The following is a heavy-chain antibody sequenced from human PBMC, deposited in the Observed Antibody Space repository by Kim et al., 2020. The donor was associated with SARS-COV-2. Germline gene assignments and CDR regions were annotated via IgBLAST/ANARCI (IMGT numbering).Heavy chain of an antibody. Sequence: GGSLRLSCAASGFTFSSYWMHWVRQVPGKGLVWVSRINSDGSSTSYADSVKGRFTISRDNAKNTLYLQMNSLRAEDTAVYYCARGDDSSGTSPYWGQGTLVTVSS. CDR2: INSDGSST. CDR1: GFTFSSYW. D-gene: IGHD3-22*01. CDR3: ARGDDSSGTSPY. V-gene: IGHV3-74*01. J-gene: IGHJ4*02.